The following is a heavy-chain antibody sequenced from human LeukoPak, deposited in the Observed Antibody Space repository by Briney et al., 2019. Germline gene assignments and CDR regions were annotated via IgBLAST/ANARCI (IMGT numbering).Heavy chain of an antibody. J-gene: IGHJ3*02. D-gene: IGHD3-10*01. CDR2: IYYSGST. Sequence: KASETLSLTCTVSGGSISSYYWSWIRQPPGKGLEWIGYIYYSGSTNYNPSLKSRVTISVDTSKNQFSPKLSSVTAADTAVYYCARDMTMVQGLHAFDIWGQGTMVTVSS. CDR3: ARDMTMVQGLHAFDI. CDR1: GGSISSYY. V-gene: IGHV4-59*01.